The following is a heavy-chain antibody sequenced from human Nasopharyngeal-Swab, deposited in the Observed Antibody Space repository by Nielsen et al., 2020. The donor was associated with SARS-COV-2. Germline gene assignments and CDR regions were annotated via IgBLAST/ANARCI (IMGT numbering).Heavy chain of an antibody. CDR2: ISASVIDT. V-gene: IGHV3-23*01. CDR1: GFTFSSYA. J-gene: IGHJ4*02. CDR3: AKDSGLAVVAAATPAYY. Sequence: GESLKISCAASGFTFSSYAMTWFRQAPGKGPEWVSTISASVIDTNYADSVKGRFTISRDNSRSTLVLQMSSLRAEDTAVYYCAKDSGLAVVAAATPAYYWGQGTLVTVSS. D-gene: IGHD2-15*01.